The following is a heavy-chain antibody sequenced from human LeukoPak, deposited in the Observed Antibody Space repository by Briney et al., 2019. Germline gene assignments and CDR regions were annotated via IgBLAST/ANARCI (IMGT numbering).Heavy chain of an antibody. CDR3: ARVQKTDSGSGTSILDY. V-gene: IGHV4-30-4*01. CDR1: GGSISSGDYY. D-gene: IGHD3-10*01. Sequence: SQTLSLTCTVSGGSISSGDYYWSWIRQPPGKGLEWIGYIYYSGSTYYNPSLKSRITISLDTSMNHFSLKLSSVTAADTAVYYCARVQKTDSGSGTSILDYWGQGTLVTVSS. CDR2: IYYSGST. J-gene: IGHJ4*02.